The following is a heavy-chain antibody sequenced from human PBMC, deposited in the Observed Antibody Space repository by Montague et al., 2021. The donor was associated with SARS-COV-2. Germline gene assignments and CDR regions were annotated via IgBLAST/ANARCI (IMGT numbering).Heavy chain of an antibody. CDR3: ARSYGDYRDSHFDY. Sequence: PALVKPTQTLTQTCTFSGFSLNTSGMCVSWIRQPPGKALEWLALIDWDEDQYYSTSLKTRLTISKDTSKNQVVLTMTNMDPVDTATYYCARSYGDYRDSHFDYWGQGTLVTVSS. CDR1: GFSLNTSGMC. CDR2: IDWDEDQ. D-gene: IGHD4-17*01. V-gene: IGHV2-70*01. J-gene: IGHJ4*02.